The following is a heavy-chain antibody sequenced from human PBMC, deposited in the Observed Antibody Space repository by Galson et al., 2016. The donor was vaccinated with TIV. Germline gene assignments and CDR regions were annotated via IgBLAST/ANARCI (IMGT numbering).Heavy chain of an antibody. D-gene: IGHD1-26*01. CDR1: GGTLNNNP. V-gene: IGHV1-69*05. CDR2: SIPIFGTP. J-gene: IGHJ5*01. CDR3: ATRASLRDSGRFNPFLAFDS. Sequence: SVKVSCKASGGTLNNNPISWVRQAPGQGLEWMAGSIPIFGTPRYAQKFQGRVTITRDESTITAYMELSTLRSEDTAVYYCATRASLRDSGRFNPFLAFDSWGQGTLVTVSS.